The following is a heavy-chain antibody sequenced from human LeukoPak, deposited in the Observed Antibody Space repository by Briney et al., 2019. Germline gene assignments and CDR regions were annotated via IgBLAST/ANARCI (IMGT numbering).Heavy chain of an antibody. Sequence: VASVKVSCKASGYTFTSYGISWVRQAPGQGLEWMGWISAYNGNTNYAQKLQGRVTMTTDTSTSTAYMELRSLRSDDTDVYYCAYGRSGYHRGYFDYWGQGTLVTVSS. J-gene: IGHJ4*02. CDR2: ISAYNGNT. D-gene: IGHD3-22*01. V-gene: IGHV1-18*01. CDR3: AYGRSGYHRGYFDY. CDR1: GYTFTSYG.